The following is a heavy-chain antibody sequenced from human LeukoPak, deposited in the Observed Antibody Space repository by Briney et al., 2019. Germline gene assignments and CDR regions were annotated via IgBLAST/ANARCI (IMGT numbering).Heavy chain of an antibody. J-gene: IGHJ4*02. CDR1: GFTFSSYS. Sequence: GGSLRLSCAASGFTFSSYSMNWVRQAPGKGLEWVSYISSSSSTIYYADSVKGRFTISRDNAKNSLYLQMNSLRAEDTAVYYCARDEYGIAAPYYFDYWGQGTLVTVSS. V-gene: IGHV3-48*04. CDR3: ARDEYGIAAPYYFDY. D-gene: IGHD6-6*01. CDR2: ISSSSSTI.